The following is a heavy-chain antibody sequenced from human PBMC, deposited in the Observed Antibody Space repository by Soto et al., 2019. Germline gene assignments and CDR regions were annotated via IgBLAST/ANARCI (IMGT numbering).Heavy chain of an antibody. CDR3: ARSPVTEIYYYYGMDV. J-gene: IGHJ6*02. CDR2: IDPSDSYT. CDR1: GYSFTSYW. Sequence: ESLKISCKGSGYSFTSYWISWVRQMPGKGLEWMGRIDPSDSYTNYSPSFQGHVTISADKSISTAYLQWSSLKASDTAMYYCARSPVTEIYYYYGMDVWGQGTTVIVSS. D-gene: IGHD4-4*01. V-gene: IGHV5-10-1*01.